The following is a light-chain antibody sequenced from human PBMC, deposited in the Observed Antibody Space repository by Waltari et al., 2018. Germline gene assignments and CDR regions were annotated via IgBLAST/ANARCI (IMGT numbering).Light chain of an antibody. CDR3: QQYLTTPLT. J-gene: IGKJ5*01. Sequence: DIVMTQSPDSLAVSLRERVTLDCKSTQSVLYTSNNKNNVAWYQQRPGQPPKLLIYWASTRESGVPDRFSGSGSGTDFTLTISSLQAEDVAVYFCQQYLTTPLTFGQGTRLEIK. CDR2: WAS. CDR1: QSVLYTSNNKNN. V-gene: IGKV4-1*01.